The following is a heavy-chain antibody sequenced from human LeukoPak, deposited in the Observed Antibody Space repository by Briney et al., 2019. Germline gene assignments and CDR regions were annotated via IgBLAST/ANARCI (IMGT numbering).Heavy chain of an antibody. J-gene: IGHJ4*02. CDR1: GFTFSTYS. CDR3: ARDLHGGAAAEIDY. D-gene: IGHD6-13*01. CDR2: ISSSSSYI. V-gene: IGHV3-21*01. Sequence: PGGSLRLSCAAAGFTFSTYSMNWVRQAPGKGLEWVSSISSSSSYIYYADSVKGRFTISRDNAKNSLYLQMNSLRAEDTAVYYCARDLHGGAAAEIDYWGQGTLVTVSS.